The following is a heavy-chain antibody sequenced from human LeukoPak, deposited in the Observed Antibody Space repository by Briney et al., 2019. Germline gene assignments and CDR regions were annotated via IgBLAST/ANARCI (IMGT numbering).Heavy chain of an antibody. V-gene: IGHV3-7*01. CDR3: ARVGADSYYYYYMDV. D-gene: IGHD1-26*01. Sequence: PGGSLRLSCAASGFTFSSYWMSWVRQAPGKGLEWVANIKQDGSEKYYVDSVKGRFTISRDNAKNSLYLQMNSLRAEDTAVYYCARVGADSYYYYYMDVWGKGTTVTVSS. CDR2: IKQDGSEK. CDR1: GFTFSSYW. J-gene: IGHJ6*03.